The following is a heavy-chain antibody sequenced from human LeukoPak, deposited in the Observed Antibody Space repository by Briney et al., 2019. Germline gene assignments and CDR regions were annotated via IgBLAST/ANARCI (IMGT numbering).Heavy chain of an antibody. Sequence: GGSLRLSCAASGFTFSSYSMNWVRQAPGKGLEWVSYISSSSSTIYFADSVKGRFTISRDNAKNSLYLQMNSLRAEDTAVCYCASIPTYYDFWSGKAIFDYWGQGTLVTVSS. D-gene: IGHD3-3*01. CDR3: ASIPTYYDFWSGKAIFDY. J-gene: IGHJ4*02. CDR2: ISSSSSTI. CDR1: GFTFSSYS. V-gene: IGHV3-48*01.